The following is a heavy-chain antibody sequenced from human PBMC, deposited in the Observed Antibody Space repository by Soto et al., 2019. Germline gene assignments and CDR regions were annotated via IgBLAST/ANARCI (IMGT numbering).Heavy chain of an antibody. Sequence: SVKVSCKASGGTFSSYAISWVRQAPGQGLEWMGGIIPIFGTANYAQKFQGRVTITADESTSTAYMELSSLRSEDTAVYYCAREGGGNSGWFDPWGQGTLVTVSS. V-gene: IGHV1-69*13. D-gene: IGHD2-21*02. J-gene: IGHJ5*02. CDR1: GGTFSSYA. CDR2: IIPIFGTA. CDR3: AREGGGNSGWFDP.